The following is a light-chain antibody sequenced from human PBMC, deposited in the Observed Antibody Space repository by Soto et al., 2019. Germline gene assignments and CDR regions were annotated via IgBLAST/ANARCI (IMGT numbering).Light chain of an antibody. CDR3: LQYQSYSGT. CDR2: KAS. Sequence: DIQMTQSPPTLSASVGDRVTITCLASQSISSWLAWYQQKPGRAPKLLIYKASTLVSGVPSRFGGSGSETEFTLAINSLQPDDFATYYCLQYQSYSGTFGQGTKVDIK. J-gene: IGKJ1*01. CDR1: QSISSW. V-gene: IGKV1-5*03.